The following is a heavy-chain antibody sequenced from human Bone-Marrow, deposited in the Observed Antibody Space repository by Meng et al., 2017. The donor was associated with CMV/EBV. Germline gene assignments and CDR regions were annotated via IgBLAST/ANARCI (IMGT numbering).Heavy chain of an antibody. J-gene: IGHJ5*02. Sequence: AASGFAFRAYSMNWVRQAPGKGLEWVSSISSGGDYIYSTDSVKGRFTISRDNAKNSLYLQMNSLRADDTAVYYCARAVTTVTTWFDPWGQGTLVTVSS. D-gene: IGHD4-17*01. CDR2: ISSGGDYI. CDR3: ARAVTTVTTWFDP. V-gene: IGHV3-21*01. CDR1: GFAFRAYS.